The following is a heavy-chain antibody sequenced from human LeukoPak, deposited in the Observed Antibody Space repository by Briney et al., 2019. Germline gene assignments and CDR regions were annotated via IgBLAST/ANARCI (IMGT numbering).Heavy chain of an antibody. CDR3: ARSAPGYDSSGYRIDAFDI. CDR1: GYTFTSYG. J-gene: IGHJ3*02. CDR2: IIAYNGNT. V-gene: IGHV1-18*01. Sequence: ASVKVSCKASGYTFTSYGISWVRQAPGQGLEWMGWIIAYNGNTNYAQKLQGRVTMTTDTSTSTAYMELRSLRSEDTAVYYCARSAPGYDSSGYRIDAFDIWGQGTMVTVSS. D-gene: IGHD3-22*01.